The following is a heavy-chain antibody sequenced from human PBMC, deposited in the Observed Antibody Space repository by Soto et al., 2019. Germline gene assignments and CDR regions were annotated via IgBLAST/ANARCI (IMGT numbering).Heavy chain of an antibody. CDR1: GFAFSNYG. CDR3: ARGLSPTTVTTKNLDY. J-gene: IGHJ4*02. D-gene: IGHD4-17*01. V-gene: IGHV3-48*01. CDR2: ISTSSSAI. Sequence: PGGCLRLSCAVSGFAFSNYGMNLVCQAPGKGLEWVSYISTSSSAIYYADSVKGRFTISRDNAKNALYLQMNSLRAEDTAVYYCARGLSPTTVTTKNLDYWGQGTLVTVSS.